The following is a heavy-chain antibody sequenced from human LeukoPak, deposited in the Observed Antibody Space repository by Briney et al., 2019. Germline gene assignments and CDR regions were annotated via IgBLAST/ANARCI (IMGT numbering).Heavy chain of an antibody. J-gene: IGHJ6*03. CDR3: ARALYGDYPYYYYYMDV. CDR1: GGTFSSYT. Sequence: SVKVSCKASGGTFSSYTISWVRQAPGQGLEWMGRIIPILGIANYAQKFQGRVTITADNSTSTAYMELSSLRSEDTAVYYCARALYGDYPYYYYYMDVWGKGTTVTVSS. CDR2: IIPILGIA. D-gene: IGHD4-17*01. V-gene: IGHV1-69*02.